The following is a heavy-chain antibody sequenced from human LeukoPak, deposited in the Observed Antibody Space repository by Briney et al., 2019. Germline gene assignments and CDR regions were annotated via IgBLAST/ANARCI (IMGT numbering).Heavy chain of an antibody. Sequence: SETLSLTCTVSGGSISSGGYYWSWIRQHPGKGLEWIGYIYYSGSTYYNPSLKSRVTISLDTSKNQISLKLSSVTAADTAVYYRADYYDSSGYYLTWGQGILVTVSS. J-gene: IGHJ4*02. V-gene: IGHV4-31*03. CDR1: GGSISSGGYY. CDR2: IYYSGST. D-gene: IGHD3-22*01. CDR3: ADYYDSSGYYLT.